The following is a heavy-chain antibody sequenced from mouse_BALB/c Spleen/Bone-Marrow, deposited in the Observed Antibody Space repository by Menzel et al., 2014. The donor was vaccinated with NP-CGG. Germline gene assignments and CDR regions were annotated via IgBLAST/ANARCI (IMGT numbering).Heavy chain of an antibody. CDR3: ARFPMDY. CDR1: GFTFTDYY. V-gene: IGHV7-3*02. Sequence: EVQVVESGGGLVQPGGSLRLSCTTSGFTFTDYYMSWVRRPPGKALEWLAFTRNKAYGYTAEYSASVRGRFTISRDNSQSILYLQMNTLRAEDSATYYCARFPMDYWGQGTSVTVSS. CDR2: TRNKAYGYTA. J-gene: IGHJ4*01.